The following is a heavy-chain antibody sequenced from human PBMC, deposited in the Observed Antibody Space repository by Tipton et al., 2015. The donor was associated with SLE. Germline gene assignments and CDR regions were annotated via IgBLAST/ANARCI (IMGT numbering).Heavy chain of an antibody. J-gene: IGHJ4*02. Sequence: SLRLSCAASGFTFSSYAMSWVRQAPGKGLEWVSAISGSGGSTYYADSVKGRFTISRDNSKNTLYLQMNSLRAEDTAVYYCASLVIAARPPFDYWGQGTLVTVSS. V-gene: IGHV3-23*01. CDR3: ASLVIAARPPFDY. CDR2: ISGSGGST. CDR1: GFTFSSYA. D-gene: IGHD6-6*01.